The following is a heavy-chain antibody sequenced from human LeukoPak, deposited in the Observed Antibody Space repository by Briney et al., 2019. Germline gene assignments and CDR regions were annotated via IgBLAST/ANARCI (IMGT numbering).Heavy chain of an antibody. Sequence: ASVKVSCKASGYTFTGYYMHWVRQAPGQGLEGLGWINPNSGGTNYAQKFQGRVTMTRDTSISTAYMELSRLRSDDTAVYYCARAYLWFGESPGGDWGQGTLVTVSS. V-gene: IGHV1-2*02. CDR3: ARAYLWFGESPGGD. CDR2: INPNSGGT. D-gene: IGHD3-10*01. CDR1: GYTFTGYY. J-gene: IGHJ4*02.